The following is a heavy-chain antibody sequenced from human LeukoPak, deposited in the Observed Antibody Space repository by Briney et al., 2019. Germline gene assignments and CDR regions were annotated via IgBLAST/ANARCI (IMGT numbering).Heavy chain of an antibody. Sequence: SETLSLTCAVSGYSISSNHYWGWIRQPPGKGLEWIGSIYHSGSTYYKPSLKSRVTISVDTSKNQFSLRLSSVTAADTAVYYCARGTSYPYDNCDYWGQGTLVTVSS. V-gene: IGHV4-38-2*01. CDR2: IYHSGST. CDR3: ARGTSYPYDNCDY. D-gene: IGHD3-16*01. J-gene: IGHJ4*02. CDR1: GYSISSNHY.